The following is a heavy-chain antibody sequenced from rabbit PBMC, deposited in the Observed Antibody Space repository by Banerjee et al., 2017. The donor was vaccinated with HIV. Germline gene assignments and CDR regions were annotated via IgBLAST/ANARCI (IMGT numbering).Heavy chain of an antibody. J-gene: IGHJ3*01. CDR1: GFSFSSGYW. CDR3: ARDLAGVIGWNFGL. Sequence: QQQLVESGGGLVKPGASLTLTCKASGFSFSSGYWICWVRQAPGKGLEWIACIYTGSSGSTYYASWAKGRFSISKTSSTTVTLQMTSLTAADTATYFCARDLAGVIGWNFGLWGQGTLVTVS. D-gene: IGHD4-1*01. CDR2: IYTGSSGST. V-gene: IGHV1S45*01.